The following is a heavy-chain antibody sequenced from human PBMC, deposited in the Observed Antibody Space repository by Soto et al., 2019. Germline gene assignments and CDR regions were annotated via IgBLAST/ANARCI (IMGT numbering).Heavy chain of an antibody. D-gene: IGHD3-9*01. J-gene: IGHJ4*02. CDR2: IYHSGST. CDR3: ASRPNYYDILTGLFDY. V-gene: IGHV4-30-2*01. CDR1: GGSISSGGYS. Sequence: SETLSLTCAVSGGSISSGGYSWSWIRQPPGKGLEWIGYIYHSGSTYYNPSLKSRVTISVDRSKNQFSLKLSSVTAADTAVYYCASRPNYYDILTGLFDYWGQGTLVTVSS.